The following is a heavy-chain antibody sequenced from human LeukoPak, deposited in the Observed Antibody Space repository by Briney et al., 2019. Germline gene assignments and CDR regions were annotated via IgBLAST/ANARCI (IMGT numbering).Heavy chain of an antibody. CDR2: IIPIFGTA. D-gene: IGHD5-12*01. J-gene: IGHJ5*02. V-gene: IGHV1-69*05. Sequence: WSSVKVSCKASGGTFSSYAISWVRQAPGQGLEWMGRIIPIFGTANYAQKFQGRVTITTDESTSTAYMELSSLRSEDTAVYYCARDLAMWATHWFDPWGQGTLVTVSS. CDR3: ARDLAMWATHWFDP. CDR1: GGTFSSYA.